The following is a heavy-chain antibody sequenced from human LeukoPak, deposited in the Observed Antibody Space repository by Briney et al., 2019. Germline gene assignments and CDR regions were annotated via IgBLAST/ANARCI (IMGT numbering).Heavy chain of an antibody. Sequence: GGSLRLSCAASGFTSDDYAMNWVRQAPGKGLEWVSYISSSSTPIYYADSVKGRFTISRDNAKNSLYLQMNSLRAEDTAVYYCARDLRFNWAFDIWGQGTMVTVSS. CDR1: GFTSDDYA. CDR2: ISSSSTPI. D-gene: IGHD1-20*01. CDR3: ARDLRFNWAFDI. V-gene: IGHV3-48*04. J-gene: IGHJ3*02.